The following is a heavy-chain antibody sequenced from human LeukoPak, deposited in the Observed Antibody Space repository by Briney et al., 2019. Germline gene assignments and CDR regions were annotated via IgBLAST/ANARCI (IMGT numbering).Heavy chain of an antibody. D-gene: IGHD3-9*01. V-gene: IGHV4-59*01. CDR3: ARNSAYYDILTGYSPQGAFDI. J-gene: IGHJ3*02. CDR2: IYYSGST. Sequence: PSETLSLTCTVSGGSISSYYWSWIRQPPGKGLEWIGYIYYSGSTNYNPSLKSRVTISVDTFKNQFSLKLSSVTAADTAVYYCARNSAYYDILTGYSPQGAFDIWGQGTMVTVSS. CDR1: GGSISSYY.